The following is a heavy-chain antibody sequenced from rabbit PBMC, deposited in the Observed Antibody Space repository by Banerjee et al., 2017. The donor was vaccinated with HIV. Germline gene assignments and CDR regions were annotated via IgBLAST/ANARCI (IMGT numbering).Heavy chain of an antibody. J-gene: IGHJ4*01. D-gene: IGHD6-1*01. CDR1: GFSFSSSYW. Sequence: QSLEESGGDLVKPGASLTLTCTASGFSFSSSYWIWWVRQAPGKGLEWIGNINAGDGNTYYASWAKGRFTSSQPSSTTVTLQMTSLTAADTATYFCARDTYYSYGDAGSTYAIPRFALWGPGTLVTVS. V-gene: IGHV1S40*01. CDR3: ARDTYYSYGDAGSTYAIPRFAL. CDR2: INAGDGNT.